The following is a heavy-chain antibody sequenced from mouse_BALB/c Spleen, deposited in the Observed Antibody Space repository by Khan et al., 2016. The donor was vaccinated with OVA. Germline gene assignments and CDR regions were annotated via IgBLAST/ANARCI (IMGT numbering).Heavy chain of an antibody. CDR2: TNPTNGRT. D-gene: IGHD2-5*01. Sequence: QVQLQQSGAELVKAGASVYMSCKVSGYTFTSYWMHWVKQRLGQGLEWFAETNPTNGRTYYNEQFKSKATLNVDKSSRTVNMLLRGPSFEDSSVYYFARIKKIVPSYFDYWGQGTTLTVSS. V-gene: IGHV1S81*02. J-gene: IGHJ2*01. CDR3: ARIKKIVPSYFDY. CDR1: GYTFTSYW.